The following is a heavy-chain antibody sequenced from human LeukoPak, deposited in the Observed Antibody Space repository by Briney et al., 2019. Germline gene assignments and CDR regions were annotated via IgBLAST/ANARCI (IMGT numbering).Heavy chain of an antibody. CDR3: AREPRGYSYGYLFDY. V-gene: IGHV3-21*04. CDR1: GFSLRDYS. CDR2: ISSSSRYT. Sequence: GGSLRLSCAASGFSLRDYSMDWVRQAPGKGLEWVSSISSSSRYTFYVDSVKGRFTISRDNAKNSLYLQMNSLRAEDTAVYHCAREPRGYSYGYLFDYWGQGTLVTVSS. J-gene: IGHJ4*02. D-gene: IGHD5-18*01.